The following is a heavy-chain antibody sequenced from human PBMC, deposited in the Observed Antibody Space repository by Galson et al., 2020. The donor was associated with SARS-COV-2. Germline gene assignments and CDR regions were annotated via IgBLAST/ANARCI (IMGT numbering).Heavy chain of an antibody. V-gene: IGHV3-21*01. Sequence: GGSLRLSCATSDFTFNKYTMNWIRQAPGKGPEWLASMSSSGSQIFYAASVRGRFTISRDDARNSLYLQMNSLSAEDTAVYYCARAVGTAVFYYSYFDLWGRGTRVTVSS. CDR3: ARAVGTAVFYYSYFDL. CDR2: MSSSGSQI. J-gene: IGHJ2*01. CDR1: DFTFNKYT. D-gene: IGHD1-26*01.